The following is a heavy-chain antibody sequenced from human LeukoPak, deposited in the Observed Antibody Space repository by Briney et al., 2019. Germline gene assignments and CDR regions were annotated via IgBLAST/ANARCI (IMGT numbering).Heavy chain of an antibody. J-gene: IGHJ3*02. D-gene: IGHD4-17*01. Sequence: GALRLFCSPSTITINIYSLTWVRPGPGEGVGVGLSITVNGRGTSYADSVKGRFTISRDNSKNTLYLQMNSLRAEDTAIYYCAKDPNGDYVGAFDSWDQGTMVTVSS. CDR2: ITVNGRGT. CDR3: AKDPNGDYVGAFDS. CDR1: TITINIYS. V-gene: IGHV3-23*01.